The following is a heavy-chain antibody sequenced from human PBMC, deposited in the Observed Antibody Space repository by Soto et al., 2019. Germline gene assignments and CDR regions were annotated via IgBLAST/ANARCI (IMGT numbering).Heavy chain of an antibody. CDR3: TTDLPSGSDDY. CDR1: GFTFSNAW. CDR2: IKSKADGGTT. Sequence: EVQLVESGGGLVKPGGSLRLSCVASGFTFSNAWMYWVRQAPGKGLEWVGRIKSKADGGTTDYAAPVKGRFTISRDDSKTTLYLLMSSLRTEDTATYYCTTDLPSGSDDYWGQGTLVTVSS. J-gene: IGHJ4*02. V-gene: IGHV3-15*07. D-gene: IGHD1-26*01.